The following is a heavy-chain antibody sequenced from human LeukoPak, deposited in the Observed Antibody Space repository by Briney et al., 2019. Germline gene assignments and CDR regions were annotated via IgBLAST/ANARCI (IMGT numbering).Heavy chain of an antibody. V-gene: IGHV3-21*01. Sequence: GGSLRLSCAASGFTFSSYSMNWVRQAPGKGLEWVSSISSSSSYIYYADSVKGRFTISRDNAKNSLYLQMNSLRAEDTAVYYCARESESYYDSSGSDYWGQGTLVTVSS. CDR2: ISSSSSYI. D-gene: IGHD3-22*01. CDR3: ARESESYYDSSGSDY. CDR1: GFTFSSYS. J-gene: IGHJ4*02.